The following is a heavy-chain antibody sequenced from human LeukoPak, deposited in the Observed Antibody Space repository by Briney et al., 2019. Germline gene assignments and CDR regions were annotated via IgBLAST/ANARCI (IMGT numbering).Heavy chain of an antibody. J-gene: IGHJ6*03. Sequence: GESLTISCTGSGYSFTSYWIGWVRQMPGKGLEWMGIIYPGDSDTRYSPSFLGQVTISADKSISTAYLQWSSLKASDTAMYYCARHVDVRGVIGYYYMDVWGKGTTVTVSS. CDR1: GYSFTSYW. D-gene: IGHD3-10*01. V-gene: IGHV5-51*01. CDR2: IYPGDSDT. CDR3: ARHVDVRGVIGYYYMDV.